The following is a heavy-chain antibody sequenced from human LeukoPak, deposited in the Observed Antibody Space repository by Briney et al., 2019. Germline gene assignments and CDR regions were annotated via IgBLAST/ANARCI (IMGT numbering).Heavy chain of an antibody. D-gene: IGHD4-17*01. CDR2: INPDSGVR. V-gene: IGHV1-2*02. Sequence: GASVKVSCKISGYPFTGYYIHWVRQPPGQGLELMGWINPDSGVRKSTHSSQGSVTINSDRSISTGYMELIRLRSDDTAVYFCARDPDGYYFDYWGQGTQVTVSS. CDR1: GYPFTGYY. CDR3: ARDPDGYYFDY. J-gene: IGHJ4*02.